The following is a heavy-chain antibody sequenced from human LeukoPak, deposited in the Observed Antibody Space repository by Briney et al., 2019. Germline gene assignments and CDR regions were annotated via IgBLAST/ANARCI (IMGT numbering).Heavy chain of an antibody. CDR3: ARSSSSSGPDY. J-gene: IGHJ4*02. D-gene: IGHD6-6*01. Sequence: GRSLRLSCAASGFTFSSYAMHWVRQGPGKGLEWVAVISYDGSNKYYADSVKGRFTISRDNSKNTLYLQMNSLRAEDTAVYYCARSSSSSGPDYWGQGTLVTVSS. CDR2: ISYDGSNK. CDR1: GFTFSSYA. V-gene: IGHV3-30-3*01.